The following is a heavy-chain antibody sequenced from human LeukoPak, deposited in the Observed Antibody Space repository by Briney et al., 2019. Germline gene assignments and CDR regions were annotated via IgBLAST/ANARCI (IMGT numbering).Heavy chain of an antibody. V-gene: IGHV4-34*01. D-gene: IGHD3-22*01. CDR1: GGSFSGYY. Sequence: SETLSLTCAVYGGSFSGYYWSWIRQPPGKGLEWIGEINHSGSTNYNPSLKSRVTISVDTSKNQFSLKLSSVTAADTAVYYRARVIFGYWGQGTLVTVSS. CDR2: INHSGST. J-gene: IGHJ4*02. CDR3: ARVIFGY.